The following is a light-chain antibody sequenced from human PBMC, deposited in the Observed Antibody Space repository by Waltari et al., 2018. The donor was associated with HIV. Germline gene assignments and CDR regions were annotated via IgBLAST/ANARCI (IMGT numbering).Light chain of an antibody. Sequence: DIQMTQSLSTLSASVGDRVTLTCRASQSISNWLAWYQQKPGNAPKLLIYKALTLEGGVPSRFRGSGAGTEFTLTINSLQPDDFATYFCQQYYLSPLTFGQGARV. V-gene: IGKV1-5*03. CDR2: KAL. CDR1: QSISNW. CDR3: QQYYLSPLT. J-gene: IGKJ1*01.